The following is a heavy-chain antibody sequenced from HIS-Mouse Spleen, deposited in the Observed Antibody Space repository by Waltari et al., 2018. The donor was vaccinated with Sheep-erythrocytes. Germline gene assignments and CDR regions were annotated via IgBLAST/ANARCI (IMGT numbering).Heavy chain of an antibody. CDR2: ISSSSSYI. V-gene: IGHV3-21*04. Sequence: ADAGFTFSSYSMNWVRQAPGKGLEWVSSISSSSSYIYYADSVKGRFTISRDNAKNSLYLQMNSLRAEDTALYYCAKDISRNIVVVPAAVGDYWGQGTLVTVSS. CDR3: AKDISRNIVVVPAAVGDY. D-gene: IGHD2-2*01. J-gene: IGHJ4*02. CDR1: GFTFSSYS.